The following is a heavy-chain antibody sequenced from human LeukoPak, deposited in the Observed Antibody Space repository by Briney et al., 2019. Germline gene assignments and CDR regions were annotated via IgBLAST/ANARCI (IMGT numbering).Heavy chain of an antibody. CDR3: ARDTVGYYDSSGYYTSPDY. Sequence: PGGSLRLSCAAPGFTFSSYSMNWVRQAPGKGLEWVSSISSSSSYIYYADSVKGRFTISRDNAKNSLYLQMNSLRAEDTAVYYCARDTVGYYDSSGYYTSPDYWGQGTLVTVSS. CDR1: GFTFSSYS. J-gene: IGHJ4*02. CDR2: ISSSSSYI. V-gene: IGHV3-21*01. D-gene: IGHD3-22*01.